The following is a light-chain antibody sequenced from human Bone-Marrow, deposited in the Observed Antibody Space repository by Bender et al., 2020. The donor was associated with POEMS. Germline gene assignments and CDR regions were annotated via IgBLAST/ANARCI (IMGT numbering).Light chain of an antibody. V-gene: IGLV2-8*01. Sequence: QSALTQPPSASGSPGQSVTISCTGTSTDVGAYNFVSWYQQHPGKAPKLIIYEVTKRPSGVPDRFSGFKSGNTASLTVSGLQAEDEADYYCTSFAGSDILFGGGTKLTVL. CDR2: EVT. CDR1: STDVGAYNF. J-gene: IGLJ2*01. CDR3: TSFAGSDIL.